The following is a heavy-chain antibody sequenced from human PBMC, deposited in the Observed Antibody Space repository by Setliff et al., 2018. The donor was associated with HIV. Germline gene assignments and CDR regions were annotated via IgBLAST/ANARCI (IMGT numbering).Heavy chain of an antibody. J-gene: IGHJ4*02. CDR2: IYSDGST. CDR1: GFTVSGSY. CDR3: AKPRLYNSALEN. V-gene: IGHV3-66*02. D-gene: IGHD1-1*01. Sequence: LRLSCAASGFTVSGSYMSWVRQAPGKGLEWVPTIYSDGSTHHADSVKGRFTLSRDNSKNTLYLQMNSLTPEDTAVYYCAKPRLYNSALENWGQGTLVTVSS.